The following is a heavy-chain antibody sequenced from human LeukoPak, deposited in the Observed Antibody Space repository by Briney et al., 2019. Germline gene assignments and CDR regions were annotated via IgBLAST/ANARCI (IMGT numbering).Heavy chain of an antibody. Sequence: PSETLSLTCTVSGGSISSYYWSWIRQPAGKGLEWIGRIYTSGSTNYNPSLKSRVTMSVDTSKNQFSLKLSFVTAADTAVYYCARIVPVSEYSSGWFFDYWGQGTLVTVSS. CDR2: IYTSGST. CDR3: ARIVPVSEYSSGWFFDY. CDR1: GGSISSYY. V-gene: IGHV4-4*07. D-gene: IGHD6-19*01. J-gene: IGHJ4*02.